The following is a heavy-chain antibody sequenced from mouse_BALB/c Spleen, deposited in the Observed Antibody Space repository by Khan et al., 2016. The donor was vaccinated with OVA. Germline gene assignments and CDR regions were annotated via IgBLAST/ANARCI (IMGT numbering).Heavy chain of an antibody. CDR3: GILL. J-gene: IGHJ2*01. CDR1: GFPFSNYW. Sequence: EVQLQESGGGLVQPGGSMKLSCVASGFPFSNYWMNLVRQSPETGLAWVAEVRLKSDVYVTLYPESVNGRFTISSDDSESKVCLQMNNLRAEDTGIYYCGILLWGQGTTLTGSS. V-gene: IGHV6-6*02. CDR2: VRLKSDVYVT.